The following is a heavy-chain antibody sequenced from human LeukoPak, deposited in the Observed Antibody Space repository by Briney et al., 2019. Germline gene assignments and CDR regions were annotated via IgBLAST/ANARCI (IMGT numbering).Heavy chain of an antibody. CDR2: IRQDGGLE. Sequence: PGGSLRLSCTASGFTFSSYWMSWVRQAPGKGLEWVANIRQDGGLEHYVDSVKGRFTISRDNAENSLYLQMNSLRAEDTAVYYCAREIVGAIKSYFDYWGQGTLVTASS. J-gene: IGHJ4*02. D-gene: IGHD1-26*01. V-gene: IGHV3-7*01. CDR3: AREIVGAIKSYFDY. CDR1: GFTFSSYW.